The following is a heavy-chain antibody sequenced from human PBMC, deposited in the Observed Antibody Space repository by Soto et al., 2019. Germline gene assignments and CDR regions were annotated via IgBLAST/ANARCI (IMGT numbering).Heavy chain of an antibody. CDR2: TYFRSKWFN. D-gene: IGHD6-19*01. J-gene: IGHJ4*02. V-gene: IGHV6-1*01. CDR3: AREDQWLVGHPFDY. CDR1: GDSVSSNNAA. Sequence: NPSETLSLTCVISGDSVSSNNAAWNWIRQSPSRGLEWLGRTYFRSKWFNDYAVSVKRRITISPDTSKNHFSLHLNSVTPEDTAVYYCAREDQWLVGHPFDYWGLGTLVTVSS.